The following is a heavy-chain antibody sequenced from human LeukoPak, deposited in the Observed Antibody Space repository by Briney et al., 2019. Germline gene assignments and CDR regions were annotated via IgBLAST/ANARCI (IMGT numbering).Heavy chain of an antibody. CDR2: IYYSGYT. V-gene: IGHV4-39*01. CDR1: GGSISSSTYY. D-gene: IGHD4-11*01. CDR3: ASHYDYSNYSPLDY. J-gene: IGHJ4*02. Sequence: SETLSLTCSVSGGSISSSTYYWDWVRQPPGKGLEWIGSIYYSGYTYYNPSLKSRVTISVDTSKNQFSLRLSSVTAADTAVYYCASHYDYSNYSPLDYWGQGTLVTVSS.